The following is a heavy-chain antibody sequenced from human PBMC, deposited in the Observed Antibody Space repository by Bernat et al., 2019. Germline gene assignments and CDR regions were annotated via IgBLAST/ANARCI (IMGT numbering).Heavy chain of an antibody. CDR3: ATWGERTTGSKDAFDI. V-gene: IGHV1-58*02. J-gene: IGHJ3*02. CDR1: GFTFTSSA. Sequence: QMQLVQSGPEVKKPGTSVKVSCKASGFTFTSSAMQWVRQARGQRLEWIGWIVVGSGNTNYAQKFQERVTITRDMSTSTAYMELNSLRAEDTAVYYCATWGERTTGSKDAFDIWGQGTMVTVSS. D-gene: IGHD1-1*01. CDR2: IVVGSGNT.